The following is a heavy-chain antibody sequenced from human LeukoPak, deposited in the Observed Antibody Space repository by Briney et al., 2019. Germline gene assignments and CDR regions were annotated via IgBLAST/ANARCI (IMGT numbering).Heavy chain of an antibody. CDR3: ARGGPGDSYGYYYYMDV. J-gene: IGHJ6*03. CDR1: GFTFSSYG. CDR2: ISSSGSTI. D-gene: IGHD5-18*01. Sequence: PGGSLRLSCAASGFTFSSYGMSWVRQAPGKGLEWVSYISSSGSTIYYADSVKGRFTISRDNAKNSLYLQMNSLRAEDTALYYCARGGPGDSYGYYYYMDVWGKGTTVTVSS. V-gene: IGHV3-48*04.